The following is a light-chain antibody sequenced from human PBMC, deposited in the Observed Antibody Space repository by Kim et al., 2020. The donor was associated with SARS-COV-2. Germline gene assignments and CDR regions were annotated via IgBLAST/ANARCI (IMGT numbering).Light chain of an antibody. CDR1: HKMDIS. J-gene: IGKJ4*01. Sequence: PGTNATLSWRARHKMDISLAWYQQTPGRAPRLRIYEAAIRAAGIPDRFSASGSGTDFTLTIGSLAPEDFAVYYCQQRGNWPPALTFGGGTKVDIK. CDR2: EAA. V-gene: IGKV3-11*01. CDR3: QQRGNWPPALT.